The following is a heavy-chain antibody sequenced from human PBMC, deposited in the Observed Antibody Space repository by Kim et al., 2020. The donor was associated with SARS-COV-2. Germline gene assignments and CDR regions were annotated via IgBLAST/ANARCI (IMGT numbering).Heavy chain of an antibody. CDR3: AKEGGVNTAYFSAMDV. D-gene: IGHD4-17*01. J-gene: IGHJ6*02. V-gene: IGHV3-23*01. Sequence: SVKGSFTISRDNSGNALYLEMTSLRAEDTAVYYCAKEGGVNTAYFSAMDVWGQGTTVTVSS.